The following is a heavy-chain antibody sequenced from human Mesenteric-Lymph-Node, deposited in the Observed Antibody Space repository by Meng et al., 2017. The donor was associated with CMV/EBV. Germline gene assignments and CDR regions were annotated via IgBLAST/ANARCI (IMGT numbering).Heavy chain of an antibody. J-gene: IGHJ4*02. D-gene: IGHD6-19*01. CDR1: VFTFTDYW. CDR3: ASYSSTIPFDS. CDR2: IKQDGSET. V-gene: IGHV3-7*01. Sequence: SCAASVFTFTDYWMSWVRQAPGKGLEWVANIKQDGSETYYMDSVTGRFTISRDNAKNSLYLQMNSLRAEDTAVYYYASYSSTIPFDSWGQGTLVTVSS.